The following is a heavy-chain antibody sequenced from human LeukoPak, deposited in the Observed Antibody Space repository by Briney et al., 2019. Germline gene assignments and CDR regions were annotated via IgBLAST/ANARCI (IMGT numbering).Heavy chain of an antibody. CDR2: IKQDGSEK. J-gene: IGHJ4*02. D-gene: IGHD1-26*01. Sequence: GGSLRLSCAASGFIFSSYWMNWVRQAPGKGLEWVANIKQDGSEKYYVDSVRGRFTISRDNAKNSLYLQMNSLRVEDTAVYYCARDSGSYRYFDYWGQGTLVTVSS. CDR3: ARDSGSYRYFDY. CDR1: GFIFSSYW. V-gene: IGHV3-7*01.